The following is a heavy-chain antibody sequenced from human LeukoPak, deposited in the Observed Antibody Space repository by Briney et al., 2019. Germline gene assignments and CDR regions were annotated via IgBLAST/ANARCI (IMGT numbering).Heavy chain of an antibody. CDR1: GYSFPSYW. J-gene: IGHJ4*02. D-gene: IGHD1-26*01. CDR2: IYLGDSDT. Sequence: GESLKISCKGSGYSFPSYWIGWVRQMPGKGLEWMGIIYLGDSDTRYSPSFQGQVTISVDKSISTAYLQWSSLKASDTAIYYCARSRSGSYLGYFDYWGQGTLVTVSS. V-gene: IGHV5-51*01. CDR3: ARSRSGSYLGYFDY.